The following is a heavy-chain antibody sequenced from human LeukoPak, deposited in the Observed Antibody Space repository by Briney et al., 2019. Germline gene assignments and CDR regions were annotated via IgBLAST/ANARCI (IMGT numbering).Heavy chain of an antibody. CDR2: MNPNSGNT. J-gene: IGHJ3*02. V-gene: IGHV1-8*01. CDR3: ASPSVTTRFRDAFDI. D-gene: IGHD4-17*01. CDR1: GYTFTSYD. Sequence: ASVKVSCKASGYTFTSYDINWVRQATGQGLEWMGWMNPNSGNTGYAQKFQGRVTMTRDTSISTAYMELSRLRSDDTAVYYCASPSVTTRFRDAFDIWGQGTMVTVSS.